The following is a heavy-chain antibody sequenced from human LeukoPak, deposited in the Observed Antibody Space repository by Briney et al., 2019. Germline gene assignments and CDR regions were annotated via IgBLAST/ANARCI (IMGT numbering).Heavy chain of an antibody. J-gene: IGHJ6*02. CDR3: ARGSIAARLGYYYYGMDV. D-gene: IGHD6-6*01. CDR2: ISGSGGST. Sequence: PGGSLRLSCAASGFTFSSYAMSWVRQAPGKGLEWVSAISGSGGSTYYADSVKGRFTISRDNSKNTLYLQMNSLRAEDTAVYYCARGSIAARLGYYYYGMDVWGQGTTVTVSS. V-gene: IGHV3-23*01. CDR1: GFTFSSYA.